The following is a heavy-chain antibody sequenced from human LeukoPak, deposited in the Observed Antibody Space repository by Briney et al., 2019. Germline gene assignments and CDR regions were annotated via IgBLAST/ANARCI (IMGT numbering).Heavy chain of an antibody. CDR3: TKSRDGYNGGSVDY. D-gene: IGHD5-24*01. CDR2: IRSKTYSGTT. V-gene: IGHV3-49*04. J-gene: IGHJ4*02. CDR1: GFTFGDYP. Sequence: GRSLRLSCTASGFTFGDYPMSWVRQAPGKGHEWVGFIRSKTYSGTTEYAASVKGRFTISRDDSKSIAYLQMNSLKIEDTAVYYCTKSRDGYNGGSVDYWGQGTLVTVSS.